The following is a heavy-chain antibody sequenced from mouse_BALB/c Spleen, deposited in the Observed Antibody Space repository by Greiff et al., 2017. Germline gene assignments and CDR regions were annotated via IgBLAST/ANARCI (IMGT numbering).Heavy chain of an antibody. Sequence: QVQLKESGAELARPGASVKLSCKASGYTFTSYWMQWVKQRPGQGLEWIGAIYPGDGDTRYTQKFKGKATLTADKSSSTAYMQLSSLASEDSAVYYCARSNWDVGAMDYWGQGTSVTVSS. V-gene: IGHV1-87*01. CDR3: ARSNWDVGAMDY. CDR1: GYTFTSYW. D-gene: IGHD4-1*01. J-gene: IGHJ4*01. CDR2: IYPGDGDT.